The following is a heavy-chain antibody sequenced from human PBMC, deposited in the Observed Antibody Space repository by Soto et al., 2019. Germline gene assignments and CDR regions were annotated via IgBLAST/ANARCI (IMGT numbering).Heavy chain of an antibody. CDR2: ISGSGGST. CDR1: GFTLSSYA. J-gene: IGHJ1*01. Sequence: GGSVRLSCXASGFTLSSYAMSWVRQAPGKGLEWVSAISGSGGSTYYADSVKGRFTISRDNSKNTLYLQMNSLRAEDTAVYYCAMGYSSSWYAGYFQHWGQGTLVTVSS. D-gene: IGHD6-13*01. CDR3: AMGYSSSWYAGYFQH. V-gene: IGHV3-23*01.